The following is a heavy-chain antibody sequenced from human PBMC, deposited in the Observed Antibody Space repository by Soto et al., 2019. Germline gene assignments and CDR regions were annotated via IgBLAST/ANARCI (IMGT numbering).Heavy chain of an antibody. J-gene: IGHJ3*02. Sequence: ASVKVSCKASGYTFTSYAMHWVRQAPGQRLEWMGWINAGNGNTKYSQKFQGRVTITRDTSASTAYMELSSLRSEDTAVYYCARETPPGLYGSGSSARDAFDIWGQGTMVTVSS. D-gene: IGHD3-10*01. CDR1: GYTFTSYA. CDR3: ARETPPGLYGSGSSARDAFDI. V-gene: IGHV1-3*01. CDR2: INAGNGNT.